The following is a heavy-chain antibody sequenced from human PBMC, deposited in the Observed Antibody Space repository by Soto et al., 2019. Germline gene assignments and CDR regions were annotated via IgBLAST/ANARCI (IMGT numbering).Heavy chain of an antibody. CDR2: ISSSSSSI. CDR1: GFTVSNYS. J-gene: IGHJ4*02. CDR3: TRASPRSPRGYDY. V-gene: IGHV3-21*06. D-gene: IGHD3-22*01. Sequence: GGALTSSCEGCGFTVSNYSMYWVRQIPTKGLEWVSSISSSSSSIYFADSLKGRFTISRDNAKNTLYLQMNSLRAEDTAVYHCTRASPRSPRGYDYWGPATLVTVSS.